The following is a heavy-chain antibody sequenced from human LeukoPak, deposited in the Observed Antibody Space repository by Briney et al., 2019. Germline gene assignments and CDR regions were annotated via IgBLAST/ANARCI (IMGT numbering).Heavy chain of an antibody. V-gene: IGHV4-61*02. Sequence: PSQTLSLTCTVSGGSISSGSYYWSWIRQPAGKGLEWIGRIYTSGSTYYNPSLKSRVTISVDTSKNQFSLKLSSVTAADTAVYYCARAGYDSSGFDYWGQGTLVTVSS. D-gene: IGHD3-22*01. CDR1: GGSISSGSYY. CDR3: ARAGYDSSGFDY. J-gene: IGHJ4*02. CDR2: IYTSGST.